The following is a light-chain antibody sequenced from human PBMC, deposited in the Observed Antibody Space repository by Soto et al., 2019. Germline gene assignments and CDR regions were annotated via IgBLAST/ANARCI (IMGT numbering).Light chain of an antibody. CDR2: EDT. Sequence: QYALTQPASVSGSPGQSITISCTGTSSDVGSYNLVSWYQQHPGKAPKLMIYEDTKRPSGVSNRFSGSKSGNTASLTISGLQAEDEADYYCCSYAGSSTFVVFGGGTKVTVL. J-gene: IGLJ2*01. V-gene: IGLV2-23*02. CDR1: SSDVGSYNL. CDR3: CSYAGSSTFVV.